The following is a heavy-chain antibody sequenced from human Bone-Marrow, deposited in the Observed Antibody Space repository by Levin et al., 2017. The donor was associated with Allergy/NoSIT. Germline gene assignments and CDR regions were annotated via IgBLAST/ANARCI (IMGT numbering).Heavy chain of an antibody. CDR2: INPSTGGT. CDR1: GYTFTGYF. CDR3: ARGRAPYHDLLTGFPGAY. Sequence: GESLKISCKAFGYTFTGYFLHWLRQAPGQGFEWMGWINPSTGGTNYAQKFQDRVTLTTDTSINTGFMELRGVISDDTAVYFCARGRAPYHDLLTGFPGAYWGQGTLVTVSS. D-gene: IGHD3-9*01. V-gene: IGHV1-2*02. J-gene: IGHJ4*02.